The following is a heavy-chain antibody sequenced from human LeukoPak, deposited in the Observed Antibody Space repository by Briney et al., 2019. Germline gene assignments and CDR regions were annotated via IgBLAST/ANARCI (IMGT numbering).Heavy chain of an antibody. V-gene: IGHV4-39*01. J-gene: IGHJ4*02. Sequence: SETLSLTCTVSGGSISSSSYYWGWIRQPPGKGLEWIGSIYYSGSTYYNPSLKSRVTISVDTSKNQFSLKLSSVTAADTAVYYCAGAAYNGYDYYFDYWGQGTLVTVSS. CDR1: GGSISSSSYY. CDR2: IYYSGST. CDR3: AGAAYNGYDYYFDY. D-gene: IGHD5-12*01.